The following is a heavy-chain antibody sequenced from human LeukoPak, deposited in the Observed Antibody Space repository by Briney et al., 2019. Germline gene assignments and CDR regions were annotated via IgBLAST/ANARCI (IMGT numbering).Heavy chain of an antibody. Sequence: SETLSLTCTVSGGSISSNKHYWGWIRQPPGKGLEWIGSIYYSGSTYYNPSLKSRVTISVDTSKNQFSLKLSSVTAADTAVFYCASPYSGGYHGLDIWGQGTMVTVSS. CDR3: ASPYSGGYHGLDI. V-gene: IGHV4-39*01. CDR2: IYYSGST. D-gene: IGHD1-26*01. CDR1: GGSISSNKHY. J-gene: IGHJ3*02.